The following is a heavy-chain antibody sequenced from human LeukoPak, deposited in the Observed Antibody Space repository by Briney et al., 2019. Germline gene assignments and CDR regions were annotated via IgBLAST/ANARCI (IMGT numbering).Heavy chain of an antibody. V-gene: IGHV1-69*13. J-gene: IGHJ6*03. Sequence: ASVKVSCKASGGTLSRYAISWVRQAPGQGLEWMGGIIASFGTANYAQKFQGRVTISADESSGTAYMELSSLRSEDTAVYYCARSIVVVGPRVYMDVWGKGTTVTVSS. CDR2: IIASFGTA. CDR1: GGTLSRYA. CDR3: ARSIVVVGPRVYMDV. D-gene: IGHD2-2*01.